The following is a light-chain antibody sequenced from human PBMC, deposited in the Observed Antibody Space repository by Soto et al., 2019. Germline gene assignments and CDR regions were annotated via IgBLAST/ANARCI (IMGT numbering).Light chain of an antibody. V-gene: IGKV3-20*01. CDR3: QQYDASPIT. CDR1: QTLTSSY. Sequence: EIVLTQSPGTLSFSPGQRATLSCRTSQTLTSSYLAWYQQKPGQAPSLLIYGASTRVTAFTVRFNGSGSGTHFTLTISRVEPEDFAVYYCQQYDASPITFGQGTKLEIK. CDR2: GAS. J-gene: IGKJ2*01.